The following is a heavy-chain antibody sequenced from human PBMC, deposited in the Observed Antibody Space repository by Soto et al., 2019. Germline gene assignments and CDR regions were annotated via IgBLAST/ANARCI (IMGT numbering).Heavy chain of an antibody. CDR1: GFTFSSYS. CDR3: ASAKNYDYIWGSYGAFDI. Sequence: EVQLVESGGGLVQPGGSLRLSCAASGFTFSSYSMNWVRQAPGKGMEWVSYISSSSSTIYYADSVKGRFTISRDNAKNSLYLQMNSLRAEDTAVYYCASAKNYDYIWGSYGAFDIWGLGTMVTVSS. J-gene: IGHJ3*02. D-gene: IGHD3-16*01. V-gene: IGHV3-48*01. CDR2: ISSSSSTI.